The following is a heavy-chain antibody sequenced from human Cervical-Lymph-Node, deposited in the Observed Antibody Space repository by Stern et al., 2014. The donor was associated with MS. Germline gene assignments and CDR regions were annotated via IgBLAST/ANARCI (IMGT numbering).Heavy chain of an antibody. CDR1: GFSLSTSGVG. CDR3: AHEVTLYNWNYGFAY. CDR2: IYWEGDK. V-gene: IGHV2-5*02. J-gene: IGHJ4*02. Sequence: QVTLRESGPTLVKPTQTLTLTCTFSGFSLSTSGVGVGWIRQPPGKALEWLARIYWEGDKRYSPSLKIRLTIPKDTSKNQVFLTMTNMDPVDTATYYCAHEVTLYNWNYGFAYWGQGTLVTVSS. D-gene: IGHD1-7*01.